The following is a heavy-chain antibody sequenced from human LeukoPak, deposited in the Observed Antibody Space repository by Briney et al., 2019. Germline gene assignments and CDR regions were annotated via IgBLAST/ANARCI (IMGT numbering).Heavy chain of an antibody. J-gene: IGHJ4*02. V-gene: IGHV1-46*01. D-gene: IGHD1-26*01. CDR1: GYTFTSYY. CDR3: AKAASASVGATGGYFDY. CDR2: INPSGGST. Sequence: RASVKVSCKASGYTFTSYYMHWVRQAPGQGLEWMGIINPSGGSTSYAQKFQGRVTMTRDTSTSTVYMELSSLRSEDTAVYYCAKAASASVGATGGYFDYWGQGTLVTVSS.